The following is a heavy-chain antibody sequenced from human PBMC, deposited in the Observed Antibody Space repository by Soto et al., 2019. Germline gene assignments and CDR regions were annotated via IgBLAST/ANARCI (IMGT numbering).Heavy chain of an antibody. CDR3: ARGRYVDY. D-gene: IGHD1-1*01. CDR2: ISAHNGNT. Sequence: QVHLVQSGAEVKKPGASVKVSCKGSGYAFTTYGITWVRQAPGQGLEWMGWISAHNGNTNYAQKLQGRVTVTRDTSTSTAYMELRSLRSDDTAAYYCARGRYVDYWGQGALVTVSS. V-gene: IGHV1-18*01. J-gene: IGHJ4*02. CDR1: GYAFTTYG.